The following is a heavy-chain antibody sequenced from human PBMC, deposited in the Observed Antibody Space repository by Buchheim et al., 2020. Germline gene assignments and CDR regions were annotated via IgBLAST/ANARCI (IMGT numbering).Heavy chain of an antibody. CDR3: ARDSGSYSHDY. CDR1: GFTFSSYA. V-gene: IGHV3-30-3*01. J-gene: IGHJ4*02. Sequence: VQLVESGGGLVQPGRSLRLSCAASGFTFSSYAMHWVRQAPGKGLEWVAVISYDGSNKYYADSVKGRFTISRDNSKNTLYLQMNSLRAEDTAVYYCARDSGSYSHDYWGQGTL. D-gene: IGHD1-26*01. CDR2: ISYDGSNK.